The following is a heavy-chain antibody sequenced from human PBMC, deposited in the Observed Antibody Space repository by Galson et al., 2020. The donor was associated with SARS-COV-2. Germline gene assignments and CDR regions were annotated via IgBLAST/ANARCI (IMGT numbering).Heavy chain of an antibody. D-gene: IGHD2-15*01. V-gene: IGHV3-21*06. CDR2: IAGNGGYI. CDR3: ARCSGVSCTPRGDFDS. Sequence: PGGSLRLSCAASGFSFSPYSMNWVRQAPGQGLEWVSSIAGNGGYIYYADSVKGRFTISRDNARNSLYLQMNRLTVGDTAVYYCARCSGVSCTPRGDFDSWGQGTLVTVSP. J-gene: IGHJ4*02. CDR1: GFSFSPYS.